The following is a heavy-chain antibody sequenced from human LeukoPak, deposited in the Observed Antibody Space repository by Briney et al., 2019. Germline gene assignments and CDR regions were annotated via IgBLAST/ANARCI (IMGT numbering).Heavy chain of an antibody. Sequence: SETLSLTCAVYGGSFSGYYWSWIRQPPGKGLEWIGEIYHSGSTNYNPSLKSRVTISVDKSKNQFSLKLSSVTAADTAVYYCARSPIAAAGYIDYWGQGTLVTVSS. CDR2: IYHSGST. CDR1: GGSFSGYY. D-gene: IGHD6-13*01. V-gene: IGHV4-34*01. CDR3: ARSPIAAAGYIDY. J-gene: IGHJ4*02.